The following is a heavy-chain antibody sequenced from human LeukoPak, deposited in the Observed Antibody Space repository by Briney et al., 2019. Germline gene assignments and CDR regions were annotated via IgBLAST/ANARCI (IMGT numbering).Heavy chain of an antibody. D-gene: IGHD1-26*01. J-gene: IGHJ4*02. Sequence: GGSLRLSCAASGFAFSSYSMNWVRQAPGKGLEWVSSISSSSSYIYYADSVKGRFTISRDNAKNSLYLQMNSLRAEDTAVYYCASLVGATGYWGQGTLVTVSS. CDR3: ASLVGATGY. V-gene: IGHV3-21*01. CDR1: GFAFSSYS. CDR2: ISSSSSYI.